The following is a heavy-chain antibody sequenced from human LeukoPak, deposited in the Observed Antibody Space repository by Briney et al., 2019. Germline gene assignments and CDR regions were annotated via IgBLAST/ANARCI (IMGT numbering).Heavy chain of an antibody. D-gene: IGHD4-17*01. V-gene: IGHV3-21*01. CDR3: ARGATVTTNYYYYMDA. CDR2: IRSTGSSV. Sequence: PGGSLRLSCAASGFAFNTYTMNWVRQAPGKGLEWVSSIRSTGSSVYYADSVKGRFTISRDNARNSLFLHMYSLRAEDTAVYYCARGATVTTNYYYYMDAWGKGTTVTVSS. J-gene: IGHJ6*03. CDR1: GFAFNTYT.